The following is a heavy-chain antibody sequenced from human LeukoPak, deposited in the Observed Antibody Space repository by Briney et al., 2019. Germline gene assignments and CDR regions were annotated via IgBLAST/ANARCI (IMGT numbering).Heavy chain of an antibody. J-gene: IGHJ4*02. CDR1: GYTFTGYY. Sequence: ASVKVSCKASGYTFTGYYMHWVRQAPGQGLEWMGWINPNSGGTIYAQKFQGRVTMTRDTSISTAYMELSRLRSDDTAVYYCARGGGSYSEPIDYWGQGTLVTVSS. CDR3: ARGGGSYSEPIDY. CDR2: INPNSGGT. V-gene: IGHV1-2*02. D-gene: IGHD1-26*01.